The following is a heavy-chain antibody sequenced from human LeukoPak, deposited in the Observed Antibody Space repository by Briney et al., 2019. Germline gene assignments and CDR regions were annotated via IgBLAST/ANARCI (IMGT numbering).Heavy chain of an antibody. Sequence: SVKVSCKASGGTFSSYAISWVRQAPGQGLEWMGRIIPVLGIANYAQKFQGRVTITADKSTSTAYMELSSLRSEDTAVYYCARAYCSSTSCSGPPHFDYWGQGTLVTVSS. CDR2: IIPVLGIA. CDR1: GGTFSSYA. V-gene: IGHV1-69*04. D-gene: IGHD2-2*01. CDR3: ARAYCSSTSCSGPPHFDY. J-gene: IGHJ4*02.